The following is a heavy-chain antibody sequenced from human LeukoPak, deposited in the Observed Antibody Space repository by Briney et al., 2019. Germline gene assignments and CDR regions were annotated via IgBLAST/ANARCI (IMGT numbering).Heavy chain of an antibody. CDR2: ISAGGGST. CDR3: AKPRGYSGTYGSVD. J-gene: IGHJ4*02. Sequence: PGGSLRLSCAASGFTFSSYAMSWVRQAPGKGLEWVSAISAGGGSTYYADSVKGRFTISRDNSKNTLYLQMNSLRAEDTAVYYCAKPRGYSGTYGSVDWGQGTLVTVSS. V-gene: IGHV3-23*01. CDR1: GFTFSSYA. D-gene: IGHD1-26*01.